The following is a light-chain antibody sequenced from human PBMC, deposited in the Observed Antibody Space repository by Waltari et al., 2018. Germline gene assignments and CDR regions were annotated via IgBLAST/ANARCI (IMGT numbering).Light chain of an antibody. CDR3: QQSYSTPHT. V-gene: IGKV1-39*01. CDR1: QTISSY. CDR2: TAS. Sequence: DIQMTQSPSSLSASVGDRVTMTCRASQTISSYVNWYQQKSGTAPKLLVYTASSLQGGVSSRFSGSGSGTEFTLSISSLQPDDFATYYCQQSYSTPHTFGQGTKVEVK. J-gene: IGKJ1*01.